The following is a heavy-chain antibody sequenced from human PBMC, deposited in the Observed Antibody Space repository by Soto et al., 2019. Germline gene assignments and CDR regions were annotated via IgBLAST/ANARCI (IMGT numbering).Heavy chain of an antibody. V-gene: IGHV2-70*01. CDR2: IDWDDYK. J-gene: IGHJ4*02. CDR1: GFSPSTSVMC. D-gene: IGHD3-9*01. CDR3: ARMMRGGTFHWKHLDN. Sequence: SGPMLVNPTQTLTLTCTFSGFSPSTSVMCVSWIRQPPGKALQCLALIDWDDYKYYSTSLKTSLTISKDTSKNQVVLTMTNMHPVDTATYDCARMMRGGTFHWKHLDNWGQGAMVTDSS.